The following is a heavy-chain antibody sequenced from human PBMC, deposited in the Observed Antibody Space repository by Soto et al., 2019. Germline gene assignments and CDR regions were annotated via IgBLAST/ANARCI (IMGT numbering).Heavy chain of an antibody. J-gene: IGHJ4*02. Sequence: VQLVESGGGVVQPGRSLRLSCAASGFTFSDYAMHWVRQAAGKGLEWVAVVSHDGRNTHYADSVKGRFTISRDISKNTVSLEMTRLRAEDTAVYYCTKGGRQWLVTSDFNYWGQGALVTVSS. V-gene: IGHV3-30*18. CDR1: GFTFSDYA. CDR3: TKGGRQWLVTSDFNY. D-gene: IGHD6-19*01. CDR2: VSHDGRNT.